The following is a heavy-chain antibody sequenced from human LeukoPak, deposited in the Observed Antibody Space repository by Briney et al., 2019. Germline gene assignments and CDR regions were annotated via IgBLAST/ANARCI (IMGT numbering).Heavy chain of an antibody. V-gene: IGHV3-20*04. J-gene: IGHJ4*02. D-gene: IGHD6-19*01. CDR3: ASPAPYSSGWYCFDY. CDR1: GFTFDDYG. CDR2: INWNGGST. Sequence: GGSLRLSCAASGFTFDDYGMSWVRQAPGKGLEWVSGINWNGGSTGYADSVKGRFTISRDNAKNSLYLQMNSLRAEDTAVYYRASPAPYSSGWYCFDYWGQGTLITVSS.